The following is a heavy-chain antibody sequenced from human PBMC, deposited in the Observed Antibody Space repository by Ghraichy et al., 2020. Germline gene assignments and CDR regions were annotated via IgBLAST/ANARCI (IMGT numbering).Heavy chain of an antibody. D-gene: IGHD1-26*01. J-gene: IGHJ4*02. Sequence: SETLSLTCAVYGGSFSGYYWSWIRLPPGKGLEWVGEINHSGSTNSNPSLTRRVTISVDTSRNQFSLNLSSLTAADTAVYYCARGQSGSYFRAYYFYFWAQGARVTVSS. CDR1: GGSFSGYY. V-gene: IGHV4-34*01. CDR3: ARGQSGSYFRAYYFYF. CDR2: INHSGST.